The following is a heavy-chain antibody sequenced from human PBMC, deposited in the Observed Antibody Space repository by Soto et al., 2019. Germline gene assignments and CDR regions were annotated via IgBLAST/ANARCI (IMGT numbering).Heavy chain of an antibody. D-gene: IGHD2-2*01. Sequence: SETLSLTCTVSGGSISGYYLSWTRQPAGKGLEWIGRFYSSGITTYNPSLKSRVTMSVYTSKNQFSLRLSSVTAADTAVYYCARVDGVQDARGRNLKYYYGMDVSGQGTTVTVSS. J-gene: IGHJ6*02. CDR3: ARVDGVQDARGRNLKYYYGMDV. V-gene: IGHV4-4*07. CDR2: FYSSGIT. CDR1: GGSISGYY.